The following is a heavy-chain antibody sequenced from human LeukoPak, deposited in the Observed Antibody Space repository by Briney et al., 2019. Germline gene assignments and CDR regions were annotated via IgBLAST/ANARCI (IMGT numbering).Heavy chain of an antibody. CDR1: GFTFSTYA. Sequence: GGSLRLSCAASGFTFSTYAMNWVRRAPGKGLEWVSGISKSGDTTYYADSVKGRFIVSRDNSRNTVFLQMNSLRVEDSAVYYCAKTSGGNYWGQGTLVTVSS. CDR3: AKTSGGNY. D-gene: IGHD4-23*01. V-gene: IGHV3-23*01. J-gene: IGHJ4*02. CDR2: ISKSGDTT.